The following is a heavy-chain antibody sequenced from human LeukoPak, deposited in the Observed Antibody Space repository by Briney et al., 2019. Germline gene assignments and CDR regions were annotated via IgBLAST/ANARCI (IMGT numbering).Heavy chain of an antibody. Sequence: GGSLRLSCAASGFTFSSYAMTWVRQAPGKGLEWVSYISSSSSTIYYADSVKGRFTISRDNAKNSLYLQMSSLRAEDTAVYYCAREGRYSSGWDYYYYGMDVWGQGTTVTVSS. CDR3: AREGRYSSGWDYYYYGMDV. CDR1: GFTFSSYA. CDR2: ISSSSSTI. J-gene: IGHJ6*02. V-gene: IGHV3-48*04. D-gene: IGHD6-19*01.